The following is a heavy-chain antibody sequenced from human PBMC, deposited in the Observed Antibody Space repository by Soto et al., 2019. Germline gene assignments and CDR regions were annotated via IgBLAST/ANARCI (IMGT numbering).Heavy chain of an antibody. D-gene: IGHD2-15*01. CDR2: INAGNGNT. J-gene: IGHJ5*02. CDR3: ARGYCSGGSCYPNWFDP. V-gene: IGHV1-3*01. CDR1: GYTFTSYA. Sequence: ASVKVSCKASGYTFTSYAMHWVRQAPGQRLEWMGWINAGNGNTKYSQKFQGRVTITRDTSASTAYMELSSLRSEDTAVYYCARGYCSGGSCYPNWFDPWGQGTLVTVSS.